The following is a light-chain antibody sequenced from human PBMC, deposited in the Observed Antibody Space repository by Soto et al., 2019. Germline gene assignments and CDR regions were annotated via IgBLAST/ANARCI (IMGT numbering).Light chain of an antibody. CDR1: QSVSNNY. J-gene: IGKJ4*02. CDR3: QQYGSSGT. V-gene: IGKV3-20*01. CDR2: GAS. Sequence: EIVLTQSPGTLSLSPMEIATLSCMASQSVSNNYLAWYQQKPGQAPRLLIYGASNRATGIPDRFSGSGSGTDFTLTISRLETEDFAVYYCQQYGSSGTFGRGTKVDIK.